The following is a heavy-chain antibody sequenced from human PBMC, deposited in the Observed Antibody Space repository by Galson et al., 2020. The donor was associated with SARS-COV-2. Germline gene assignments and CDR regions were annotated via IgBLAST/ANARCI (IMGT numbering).Heavy chain of an antibody. J-gene: IGHJ5*02. D-gene: IGHD2-2*01. Sequence: GESLKISCAASGFTFSEYYMNWVRQAPGKGLEWVSGISGSGNNIYYADSVRGRFTISRDNAKNSLYLQMNSLRAGDTAVYYCARDAYSSTWYYDNWFDPWGQGTLVTVSS. CDR1: GFTFSEYY. CDR2: ISGSGNNI. V-gene: IGHV3-11*01. CDR3: ARDAYSSTWYYDNWFDP.